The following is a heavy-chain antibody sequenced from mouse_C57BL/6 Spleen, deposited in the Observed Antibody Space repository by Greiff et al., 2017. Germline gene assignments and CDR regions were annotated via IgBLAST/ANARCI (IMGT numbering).Heavy chain of an antibody. Sequence: QVQLQQPGAELVKPGASVKMSCKASGYTFTSYWITWVKQRPGQGLEWIGDIYPGSGSTNYNEKFKSKATLTVDTSSSTASMQLSSLTSEDSAVYYCAREGLNSNYCYWGQGATLTVAS. D-gene: IGHD2-5*01. CDR1: GYTFTSYW. CDR3: AREGLNSNYCY. J-gene: IGHJ2*01. CDR2: IYPGSGST. V-gene: IGHV1-55*01.